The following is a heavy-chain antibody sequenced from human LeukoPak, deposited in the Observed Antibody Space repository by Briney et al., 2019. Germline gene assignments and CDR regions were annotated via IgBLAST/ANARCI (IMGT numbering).Heavy chain of an antibody. D-gene: IGHD1-14*01. J-gene: IGHJ2*01. Sequence: GGSLRLSCTASGFTFISYAMSWGRQAPGKGLEWVSSIGESGDTSYYADSVKGLFTISRDNSKNTLYLQMSSLRAEDTAVYYCAQLLDDNPIRWYFGLWGRGTLVTVSS. CDR1: GFTFISYA. CDR2: IGESGDTS. CDR3: AQLLDDNPIRWYFGL. V-gene: IGHV3-23*01.